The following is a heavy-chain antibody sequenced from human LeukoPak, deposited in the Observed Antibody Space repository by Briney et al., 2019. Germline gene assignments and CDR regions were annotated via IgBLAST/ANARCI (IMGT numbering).Heavy chain of an antibody. V-gene: IGHV3-74*01. CDR1: GFSFSGHW. Sequence: TGGSLRLSCAASGFSFSGHWMHWARQLPGKGLVWVSRISPTGSTTSYADSVKGRFTASRDNAKNTLYLQVNNLRAEDTAVYYCARGPSSNWSGLDFWGQGTLLTVSS. J-gene: IGHJ4*02. CDR2: ISPTGSTT. CDR3: ARGPSSNWSGLDF. D-gene: IGHD6-13*01.